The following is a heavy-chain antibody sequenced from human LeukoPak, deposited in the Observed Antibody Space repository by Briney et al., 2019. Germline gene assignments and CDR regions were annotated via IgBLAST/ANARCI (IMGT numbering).Heavy chain of an antibody. D-gene: IGHD1-26*01. CDR2: ISSSGSTI. V-gene: IGHV3-48*04. J-gene: IGHJ6*03. CDR3: ARDPYSGGYGDDYYYYMDV. Sequence: GGSLRLSCAASGFTFSAYGMNWVRQAPGKGLEWVSYISSSGSTIYYADSVKGRFTISRDNAKNSLYLQMNSLRAEDTAVYYCARDPYSGGYGDDYYYYMDVWGKGTTVTISS. CDR1: GFTFSAYG.